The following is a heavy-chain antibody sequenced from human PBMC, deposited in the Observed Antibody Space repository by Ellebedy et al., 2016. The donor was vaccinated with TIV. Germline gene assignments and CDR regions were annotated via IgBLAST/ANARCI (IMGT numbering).Heavy chain of an antibody. CDR1: GFTFSNYA. V-gene: IGHV3-23*01. CDR3: AKGNLGYNGNDLWYFDL. J-gene: IGHJ2*01. Sequence: PGGSLRLSCVASGFTFSNYAMGWVRQAPGKGLDWVSAISGVGSRTIHYADSVKGRFFISRDNSKNTLYLQMNGLRVEDTAVYYCAKGNLGYNGNDLWYFDLWGRGTLVAVSS. CDR2: ISGVGSRTI. D-gene: IGHD1-20*01.